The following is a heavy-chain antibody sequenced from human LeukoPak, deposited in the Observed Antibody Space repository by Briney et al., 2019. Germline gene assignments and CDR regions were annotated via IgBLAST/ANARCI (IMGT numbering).Heavy chain of an antibody. J-gene: IGHJ4*02. CDR1: GYTFTVYY. CDR3: ARKAVAGNLFDY. D-gene: IGHD6-19*01. V-gene: IGHV1-2*02. CDR2: INPNSGGT. Sequence: ASVTVSCTASGYTFTVYYMHWVRQAPGQGLEWMGWINPNSGGTNYAQKFQGRVTMTRDTSISTAYMELSRLRSDDTAVYYCARKAVAGNLFDYWGQGTLVTVSS.